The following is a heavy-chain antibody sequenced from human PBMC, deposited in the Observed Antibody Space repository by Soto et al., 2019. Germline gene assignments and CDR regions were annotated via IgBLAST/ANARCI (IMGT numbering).Heavy chain of an antibody. J-gene: IGHJ6*02. CDR2: IDPSDSYT. CDR1: GYSFTSYW. CDR3: AITGTPYSSSWYEGYKSYYYGMDV. V-gene: IGHV5-10-1*01. Sequence: PGESLKISCKGSGYSFTSYWISWVRQMPGKGLEWMGRIDPSDSYTNYSPSFQGHVTISADKSISTAYLQWSSLKASDTAMYYCAITGTPYSSSWYEGYKSYYYGMDVWGQGTTVTVSS. D-gene: IGHD6-13*01.